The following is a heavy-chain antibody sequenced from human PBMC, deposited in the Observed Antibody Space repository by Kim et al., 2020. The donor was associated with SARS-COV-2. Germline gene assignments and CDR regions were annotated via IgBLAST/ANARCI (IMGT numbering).Heavy chain of an antibody. CDR1: GFSFSSYS. Sequence: GGSLRLSCAASGFSFSSYSMNWVRQAPGKGLQGVSQIGRTGRTIDYADSVKGRFTISRDNAKNSLYLQMNSLRDEDTAVYYCARDGYYDSSAYYYDDAFDIWGQGTLVTVSS. V-gene: IGHV3-48*02. CDR2: IGRTGRTI. D-gene: IGHD3-22*01. J-gene: IGHJ3*02. CDR3: ARDGYYDSSAYYYDDAFDI.